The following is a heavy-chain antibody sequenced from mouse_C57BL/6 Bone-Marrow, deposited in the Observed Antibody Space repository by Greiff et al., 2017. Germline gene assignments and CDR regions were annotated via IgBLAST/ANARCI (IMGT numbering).Heavy chain of an antibody. V-gene: IGHV5-15*01. D-gene: IGHD1-1*01. Sequence: EVQLVESGGGLVQPGGSLKLSCAASGFTFSDYGMAWVRQAPRKGPEWVAFISNLAYSIYYADTVTGRFTISRENAKNTLYLEMSSLRSEDTAMYYCARRGYYGSSFYFDYWGQGTTLTVSS. CDR2: ISNLAYSI. CDR1: GFTFSDYG. J-gene: IGHJ2*01. CDR3: ARRGYYGSSFYFDY.